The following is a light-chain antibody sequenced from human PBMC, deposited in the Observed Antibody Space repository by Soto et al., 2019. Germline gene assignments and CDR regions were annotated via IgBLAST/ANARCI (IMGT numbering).Light chain of an antibody. CDR2: DAS. CDR1: QSVSSY. Sequence: EIVMTQSPATLSVSPGERATLSCGASQSVSSYLAWYQQKPGQAPRLLIYDASNRATGIPARFSGSGSGTDFTLTISSLEPEDFALYYCQQYNDWPPTFGQGTRLE. CDR3: QQYNDWPPT. V-gene: IGKV3-11*01. J-gene: IGKJ5*01.